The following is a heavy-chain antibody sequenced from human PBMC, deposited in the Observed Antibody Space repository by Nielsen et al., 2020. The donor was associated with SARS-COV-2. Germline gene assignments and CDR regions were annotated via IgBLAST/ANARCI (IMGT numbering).Heavy chain of an antibody. CDR2: IYYSGST. D-gene: IGHD5-12*01. CDR3: ARVVALGDLDY. Sequence: SETLSLTCTVSGGSISSGGYYWSWIRQHPGKGLEWIGYIYYSGSTYYNPSLKSRVTISVDTSKNQFSLKLSSVTAADTAVYYCARVVALGDLDYWGQGTLVTASS. J-gene: IGHJ4*02. CDR1: GGSISSGGYY. V-gene: IGHV4-31*03.